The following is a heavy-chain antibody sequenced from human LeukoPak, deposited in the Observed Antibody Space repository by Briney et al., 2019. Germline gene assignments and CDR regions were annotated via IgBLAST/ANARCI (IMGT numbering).Heavy chain of an antibody. V-gene: IGHV4-39*01. D-gene: IGHD4-17*01. CDR2: IYYSGST. J-gene: IGHJ4*02. CDR1: GGSISSSSYY. CDR3: EYGDPAFDY. Sequence: SETLSLTCTVSGGSISSSSYYWGWIRQPPGKGLEWIGSIYYSGSTYYNPSLKSRVTISVDTSKNQLSLKLSSVTAADTAVYYCEYGDPAFDYWGQGTLVTVSS.